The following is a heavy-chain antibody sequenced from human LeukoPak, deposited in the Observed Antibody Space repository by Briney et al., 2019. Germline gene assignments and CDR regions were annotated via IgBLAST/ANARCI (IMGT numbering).Heavy chain of an antibody. D-gene: IGHD6-19*01. CDR2: IKQDGSEK. V-gene: IGHV3-7*01. J-gene: IGHJ6*03. CDR3: ARSESGWFYYYYYYMDV. CDR1: GFTFSSYW. Sequence: PGGSLRLSCAASGFTFSSYWMSWVRQAPGKGLEWVANIKQDGSEKYYVDSVKGRFTIPRDNAKNSLYLQMNSLRAEDTAVYYCARSESGWFYYYYYYMDVWGKGTTVTVSS.